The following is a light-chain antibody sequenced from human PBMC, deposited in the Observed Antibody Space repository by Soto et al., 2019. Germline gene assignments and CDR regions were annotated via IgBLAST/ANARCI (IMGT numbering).Light chain of an antibody. V-gene: IGLV4-69*01. J-gene: IGLJ2*01. CDR1: SGHSSYA. Sequence: QSVLTQSPSASASLGASVKLTCTLRSGHSSYAIACLQQQPEKGPRYLMKLNSDGSHNKGDGIPDRFSGSSSGSERYLTICSRQSEDEADYYGQTWGTGIRVFGGGTQLTVL. CDR3: QTWGTGIRV. CDR2: LNSDGSH.